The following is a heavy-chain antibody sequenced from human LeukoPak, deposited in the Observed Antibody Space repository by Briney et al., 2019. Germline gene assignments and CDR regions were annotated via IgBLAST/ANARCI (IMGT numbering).Heavy chain of an antibody. V-gene: IGHV1-18*01. Sequence: GASVKVSCKASGYTFTSYGISWVRQAPGQGLEWMGWISAYNGNTNYAQKLQGRVTMTTDTSTCTAYMELRSLRSDDTAVYYCARDHIYYDFWSGYYPRNWFDPWGQGTLVTVSS. CDR2: ISAYNGNT. J-gene: IGHJ5*02. CDR3: ARDHIYYDFWSGYYPRNWFDP. CDR1: GYTFTSYG. D-gene: IGHD3-3*01.